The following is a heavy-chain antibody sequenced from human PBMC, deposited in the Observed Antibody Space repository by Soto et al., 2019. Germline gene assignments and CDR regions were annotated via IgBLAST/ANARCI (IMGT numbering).Heavy chain of an antibody. J-gene: IGHJ4*02. CDR1: GFSLSTTGVG. CDR2: IYWDNDK. Sequence: QITLKESGPTLVKPTHTLTLTCSFSGFSLSTTGVGVGWIRQSPGKALEWLAIIYWDNDKRYSPSLKGRVTITEDTSKNQVVLTVTNMDPVDTGTYYCARSLWFGELHWGQGALVTVSS. D-gene: IGHD3-10*01. CDR3: ARSLWFGELH. V-gene: IGHV2-5*02.